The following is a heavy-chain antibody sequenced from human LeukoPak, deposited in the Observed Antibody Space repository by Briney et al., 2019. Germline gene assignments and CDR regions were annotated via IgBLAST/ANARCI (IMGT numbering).Heavy chain of an antibody. D-gene: IGHD5-18*01. CDR1: GYSFTRYV. J-gene: IGHJ3*02. CDR2: ISAYNGNT. V-gene: IGHV1-18*01. CDR3: ARESIQLKAFDI. Sequence: ASLKVSCKASGYSFTRYVISWVRQAPGQGLEWMGWISAYNGNTKSAQNFQDRVTMTTDTSTRTAYMELSSLRSEDTAVYYCARESIQLKAFDIWGQGTMVTVSS.